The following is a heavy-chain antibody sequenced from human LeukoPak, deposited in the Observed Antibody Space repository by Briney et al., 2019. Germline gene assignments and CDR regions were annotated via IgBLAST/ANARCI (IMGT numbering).Heavy chain of an antibody. V-gene: IGHV3-48*01. CDR2: ISSSSSTI. Sequence: GGSLRLSGAASGFTFSSYSMNWVRQAPGKGLEWVSYISSSSSTIYYADSVKGRFTISRDNAKNSLYLQMNSLRAEDTAVYYCARDGYCGGDCYIDYWGQGTLVTVSS. CDR1: GFTFSSYS. J-gene: IGHJ4*02. D-gene: IGHD2-21*02. CDR3: ARDGYCGGDCYIDY.